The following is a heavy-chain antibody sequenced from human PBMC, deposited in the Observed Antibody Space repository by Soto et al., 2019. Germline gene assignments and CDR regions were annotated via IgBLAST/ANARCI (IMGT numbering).Heavy chain of an antibody. CDR1: GFIFSNFW. CDR2: IKEDGIEK. D-gene: IGHD1-26*01. V-gene: IGHV3-7*05. Sequence: EVQLVESGGGLVQPGGSLRLSCAASGFIFSNFWMSWVRQAPGKGLEWVANIKEDGIEKYHVDSVKGRFTISRDNVKNLMYLQMDSLRAEDTAVYKCVRGGSHSFDYCGQGTLVTVSS. CDR3: VRGGSHSFDY. J-gene: IGHJ4*02.